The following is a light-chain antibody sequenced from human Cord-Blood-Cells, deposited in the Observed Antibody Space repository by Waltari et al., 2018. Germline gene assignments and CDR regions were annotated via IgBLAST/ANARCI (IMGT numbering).Light chain of an antibody. CDR2: DVS. CDR3: SSYTSSSTWV. CDR1: SSDVGGYNY. V-gene: IGLV2-14*03. J-gene: IGLJ3*02. Sequence: QSALTQPASVSGSPGQSITISCTGTSSDVGGYNYVSWYQQHPGKAPKLMIYDVSTRPSGFSNRVSGSKSGNTASLTISGLQAEDEADYYCSSYTSSSTWVFGGGTKLTVL.